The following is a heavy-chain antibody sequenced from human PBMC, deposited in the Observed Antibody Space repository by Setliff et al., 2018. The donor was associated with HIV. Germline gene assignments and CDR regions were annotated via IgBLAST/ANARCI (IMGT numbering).Heavy chain of an antibody. CDR2: IHTSGST. J-gene: IGHJ2*01. CDR1: GGSVTSGNFY. Sequence: SETLSLTCTVSGGSVTSGNFYWSWIRQPAGKGLEWIGRIHTSGSTNYNPSLKSRVAISLDTSKNQFSLKLSSVTAADTAVYYCASDRYDSTSYYWYFDLWGRGTLVTVSS. CDR3: ASDRYDSTSYYWYFDL. D-gene: IGHD3-22*01. V-gene: IGHV4-61*02.